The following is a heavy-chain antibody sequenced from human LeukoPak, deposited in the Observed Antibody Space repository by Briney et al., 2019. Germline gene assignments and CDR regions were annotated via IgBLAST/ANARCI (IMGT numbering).Heavy chain of an antibody. CDR3: ARAVKYGSGSYYFDY. V-gene: IGHV1-69*13. J-gene: IGHJ4*02. CDR2: IIPIFGTA. Sequence: ASVKVSCKASGGTFSSYAISWVRQAPGQGLEWMGGIIPIFGTANYAQKFQGRVTITADGSTSTAYMELSSLRSEDTAVYYCARAVKYGSGSYYFDYWGQGTLVTVSS. CDR1: GGTFSSYA. D-gene: IGHD3-10*01.